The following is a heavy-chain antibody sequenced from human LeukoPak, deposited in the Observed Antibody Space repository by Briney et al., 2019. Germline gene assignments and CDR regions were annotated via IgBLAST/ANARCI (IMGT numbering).Heavy chain of an antibody. Sequence: PSETLSLTCAVDGGSFSGYYWSWIRQPPGKGVEWIGEINHSGSTNYNPSLKSRVTISVDTSKNQFSLKLSSVTAADTAVYYCAMTPYVDTAMVLDYWGQGTLVTVSS. CDR2: INHSGST. J-gene: IGHJ4*02. CDR3: AMTPYVDTAMVLDY. CDR1: GGSFSGYY. V-gene: IGHV4-34*01. D-gene: IGHD5-18*01.